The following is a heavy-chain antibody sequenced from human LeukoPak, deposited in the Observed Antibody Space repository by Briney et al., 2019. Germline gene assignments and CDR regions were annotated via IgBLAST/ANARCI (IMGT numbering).Heavy chain of an antibody. CDR3: ARGRRPDAFDS. CDR1: GFTFNTFP. Sequence: GGSLRLSCAASGFTFNTFPMRWVRQAPGKGLEWASSIGGRTGNTYYADSVKGLFTISRDNAKNSLYLQMNSLRAEDTAVYYCARGRRPDAFDSWGQGTRVTVSS. V-gene: IGHV3-23*01. J-gene: IGHJ3*02. CDR2: IGGRTGNT.